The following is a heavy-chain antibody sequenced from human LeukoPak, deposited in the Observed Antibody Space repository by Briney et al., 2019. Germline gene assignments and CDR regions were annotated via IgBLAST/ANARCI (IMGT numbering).Heavy chain of an antibody. CDR3: ASDSWLLHIDF. V-gene: IGHV4-34*01. D-gene: IGHD5-12*01. Sequence: SEILSLTCAVYGGPFSGHYWTWLRQPPGKGLEWVGEINHSGSTNYNPSLKSRVTISVDTSKNQFSLKVSSVTAADTAVYYCASDSWLLHIDFWGQGILVTVPS. J-gene: IGHJ4*02. CDR2: INHSGST. CDR1: GGPFSGHY.